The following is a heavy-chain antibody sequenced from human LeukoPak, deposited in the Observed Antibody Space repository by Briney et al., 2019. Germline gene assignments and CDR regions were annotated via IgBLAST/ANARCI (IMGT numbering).Heavy chain of an antibody. D-gene: IGHD1-26*01. Sequence: ASVKVSCKASGYTFTSYGISWVRQAPGQGLEWMGWINPNSGGTNYAQKFQGRVTMTRDTSISTAYMELSRLRSDDTAVYYCARVLYRGYMDVWGKGTTVTVSS. CDR1: GYTFTSYG. CDR2: INPNSGGT. J-gene: IGHJ6*03. V-gene: IGHV1-2*02. CDR3: ARVLYRGYMDV.